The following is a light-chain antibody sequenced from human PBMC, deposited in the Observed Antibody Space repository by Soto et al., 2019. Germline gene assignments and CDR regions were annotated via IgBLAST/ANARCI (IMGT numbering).Light chain of an antibody. J-gene: IGKJ1*01. CDR3: QQYYSTPRT. Sequence: IVMTQSPDSLAVSLGYSATINCKSGQIFLYSSNNKNYLAWYQQKPGQPPKLLIYWASTRESGVPDRFSGSGSGTDFTLTISSLQAEDVAVYYCQQYYSTPRTFGQGTKVDIK. CDR1: QIFLYSSNNKNY. CDR2: WAS. V-gene: IGKV4-1*01.